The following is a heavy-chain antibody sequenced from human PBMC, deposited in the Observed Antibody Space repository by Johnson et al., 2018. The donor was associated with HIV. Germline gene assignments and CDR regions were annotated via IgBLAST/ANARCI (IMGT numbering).Heavy chain of an antibody. CDR1: GFTFSTYG. CDR3: AKTRLRFLEWYDAFDI. V-gene: IGHV3-33*06. J-gene: IGHJ3*02. Sequence: QVQLVESGGGVVQPGGSLRLSCAASGFTFSTYGMHWVRQAPGKGLEWVAVMWYDGSNKYYADSVKGRFTISRDNSKNTLYLQMNSLRAEDTAVYYCAKTRLRFLEWYDAFDIWGQGTMVTVSS. D-gene: IGHD3-3*01. CDR2: MWYDGSNK.